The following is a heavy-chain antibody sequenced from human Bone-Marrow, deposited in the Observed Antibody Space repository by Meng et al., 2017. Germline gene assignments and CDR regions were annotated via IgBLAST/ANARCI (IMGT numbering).Heavy chain of an antibody. D-gene: IGHD4-11*01. Sequence: QPGTGPYKPSQTRPLPCVVSGGSFSDYYWSWIRQPPGKGLEWIGEINHSGSTNYNPSLEGRATISVDTSQNNLSLRLSSVTAADSAVYYCARGPTTMAHDFDYWGQGTLVTVSS. CDR2: INHSGST. V-gene: IGHV4-34*01. J-gene: IGHJ4*02. CDR3: ARGPTTMAHDFDY. CDR1: GGSFSDYY.